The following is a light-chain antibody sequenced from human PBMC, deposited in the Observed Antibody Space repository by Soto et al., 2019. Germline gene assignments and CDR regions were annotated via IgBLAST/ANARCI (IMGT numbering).Light chain of an antibody. J-gene: IGLJ1*01. CDR1: ASDIGGYNY. Sequence: QSALTQPASVSGSPGQSITISCTGTASDIGGYNYVSWYQQPPGKAPRLIIYEVNNRPSGISDRFSGFKSGNTASLTISGLRSEDEGDYYCFSYTARSTRVFGTGTKVTVL. V-gene: IGLV2-14*01. CDR2: EVN. CDR3: FSYTARSTRV.